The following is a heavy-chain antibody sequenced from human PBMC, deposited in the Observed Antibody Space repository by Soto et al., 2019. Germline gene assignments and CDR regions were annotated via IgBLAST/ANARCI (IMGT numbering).Heavy chain of an antibody. J-gene: IGHJ5*01. CDR2: VYYNGGA. CDR1: GVSIHNSHSF. D-gene: IGHD2-15*01. V-gene: IGHV4-39*01. Sequence: SETLSLTCAVSGVSIHNSHSFWGWIRQPPGEGLEFVGSVYYNGGANYNPSLKGRVTISVDTSKNQFSLRLNSVTAADTAVYYCGRVVEGATRHTDFDSWGQGTLVTSPQ. CDR3: GRVVEGATRHTDFDS.